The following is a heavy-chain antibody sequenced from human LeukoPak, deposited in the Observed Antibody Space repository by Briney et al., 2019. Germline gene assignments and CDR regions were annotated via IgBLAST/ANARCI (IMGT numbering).Heavy chain of an antibody. Sequence: ASVKVSCKASGYTFTSYGISWVRQAPGQGLEWMGWISAYNGNTNYAQKLQGRVTMTTDTSTSTAYMELRSLRSDDTAVYYCAGAYSGYDSYYYYYYMDVWGKGTTVTVS. J-gene: IGHJ6*03. CDR1: GYTFTSYG. CDR2: ISAYNGNT. D-gene: IGHD5-12*01. V-gene: IGHV1-18*01. CDR3: AGAYSGYDSYYYYYYMDV.